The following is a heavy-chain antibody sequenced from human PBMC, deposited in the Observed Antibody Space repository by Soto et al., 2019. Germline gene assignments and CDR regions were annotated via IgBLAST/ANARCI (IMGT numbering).Heavy chain of an antibody. CDR2: IHYIGTT. CDR1: GAPISSNRYY. Sequence: PSETLSLTCTVSGAPISSNRYYWGWIRQSPGKGLEWIGTIHYIGTTYYSPSLKSRVTISVDTSKNQFSLRLRFVTAADTAVYFCVRKEIGEARGRYYGMDVWGQGTTVT. J-gene: IGHJ6*02. D-gene: IGHD1-20*01. CDR3: VRKEIGEARGRYYGMDV. V-gene: IGHV4-39*01.